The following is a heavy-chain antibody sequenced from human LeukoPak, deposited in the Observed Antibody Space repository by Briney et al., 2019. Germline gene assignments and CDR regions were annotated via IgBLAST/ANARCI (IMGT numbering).Heavy chain of an antibody. CDR2: ISGSGGST. D-gene: IGHD6-19*01. V-gene: IGHV3-23*01. Sequence: GGSLRLSCAASGFTFSSYAMSWVRQAPGKGLEWVSAISGSGGSTYYADSVKGRFTISRDNSKNTLYLQMNSLRAEDTAVYYCAKDPDSSGWYLAAYYFDYWSQGTLVTVSS. CDR3: AKDPDSSGWYLAAYYFDY. J-gene: IGHJ4*02. CDR1: GFTFSSYA.